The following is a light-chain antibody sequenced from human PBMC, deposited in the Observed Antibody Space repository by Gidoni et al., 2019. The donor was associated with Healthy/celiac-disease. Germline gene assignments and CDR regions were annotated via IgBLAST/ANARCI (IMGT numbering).Light chain of an antibody. CDR2: RNN. CDR3: AAWDDSLSGYV. CDR1: SSNIGSTY. Sequence: QSVLTQPPSASGSPGQRVPISRSGSSSNIGSTYVYWYQQLPGTAPKLLIYRNNQRPSGVPDRFSGSKSGTSASLAISGLRSDDEADYYCAAWDDSLSGYVFGTGTKVTVL. J-gene: IGLJ1*01. V-gene: IGLV1-47*01.